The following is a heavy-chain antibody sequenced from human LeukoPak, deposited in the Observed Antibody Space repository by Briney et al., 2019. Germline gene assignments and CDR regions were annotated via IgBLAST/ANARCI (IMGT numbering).Heavy chain of an antibody. Sequence: ASVKVSCKASGYTFTGYYMHWVRQAPGQGLEWMGLINPNSGGTNYAQKFQGRVPMTRDTSISTAYMELSRLRSDDTAVYYCARGDYGGNSDFDYWGQGTLVTVSS. CDR3: ARGDYGGNSDFDY. J-gene: IGHJ4*02. D-gene: IGHD4-23*01. CDR1: GYTFTGYY. CDR2: INPNSGGT. V-gene: IGHV1-2*02.